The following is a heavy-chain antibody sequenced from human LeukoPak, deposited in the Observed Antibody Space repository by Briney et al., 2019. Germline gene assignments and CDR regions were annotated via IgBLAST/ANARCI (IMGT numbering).Heavy chain of an antibody. Sequence: SETLSLTCTVSGGSISSSSYYWGWIRQPPGKGLEWIGSIYYSGSTYYNPSLKSRVTISVDTSKNQFSLKLSSVTAADTAVYYCARHYSSSSFFSYYYYGMDVWGQGATVTVSS. CDR2: IYYSGST. D-gene: IGHD6-6*01. CDR3: ARHYSSSSFFSYYYYGMDV. V-gene: IGHV4-39*01. J-gene: IGHJ6*02. CDR1: GGSISSSSYY.